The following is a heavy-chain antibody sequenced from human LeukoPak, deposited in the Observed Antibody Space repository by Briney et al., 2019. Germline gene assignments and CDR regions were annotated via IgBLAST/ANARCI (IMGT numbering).Heavy chain of an antibody. D-gene: IGHD4-23*01. V-gene: IGHV4-34*01. CDR2: INHSGST. CDR1: GGSFSGYY. Sequence: SETLSLTCAVYGGSFSGYYWGWIRQPPGKGLEWIGEINHSGSTNYTPSLKSRVTISVNTSKNQFSLKLSSVTAADTAVYYCARPTTVEAFDIWGQGTMVTVSS. CDR3: ARPTTVEAFDI. J-gene: IGHJ3*02.